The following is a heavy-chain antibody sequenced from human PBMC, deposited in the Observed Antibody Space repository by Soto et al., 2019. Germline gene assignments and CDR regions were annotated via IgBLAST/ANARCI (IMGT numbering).Heavy chain of an antibody. D-gene: IGHD3-16*02. V-gene: IGHV1-69*13. Sequence: GASVKVSCKSSGYIFKNYAVTWLRQAPGQGLEWMGGIIPVFGTPDYSQKVRGRVTITADESTSTVYMELRSLTSEDTAVYYCARHLYDYVWGSYRHWGQGTLVTVSS. CDR3: ARHLYDYVWGSYRH. J-gene: IGHJ4*02. CDR1: GYIFKNYA. CDR2: IIPVFGTP.